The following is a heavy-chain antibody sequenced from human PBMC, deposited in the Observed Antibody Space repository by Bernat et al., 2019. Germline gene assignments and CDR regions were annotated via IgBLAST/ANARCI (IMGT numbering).Heavy chain of an antibody. D-gene: IGHD4/OR15-4a*01. Sequence: EVQLVESGGGLVQPGGSLRLSCAASGFTFSSYWMHWVRQAPGKGLVWVSRINSDGSSTSYADSVKGRFTISRDNAKNTLYLQMNRLRAEDTAVYYCARGDYGGDTFFDYWGQGTLVTVSS. CDR1: GFTFSSYW. CDR3: ARGDYGGDTFFDY. J-gene: IGHJ4*02. V-gene: IGHV3-74*01. CDR2: INSDGSST.